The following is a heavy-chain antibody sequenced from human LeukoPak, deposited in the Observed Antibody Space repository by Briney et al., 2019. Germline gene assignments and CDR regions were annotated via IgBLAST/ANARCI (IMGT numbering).Heavy chain of an antibody. V-gene: IGHV1-46*01. J-gene: IGHJ5*02. CDR1: GHIFTSYY. Sequence: GASVKVSCKASGHIFTSYYMYWVRQAPGQGLEWMGIINPSGGSTSYAQKFQGRVTMTRDMSTSTVYMELSSLRSEDTAVYYCARAPGGEAGTFSWFDPWGQGTLVTVSS. D-gene: IGHD6-19*01. CDR2: INPSGGST. CDR3: ARAPGGEAGTFSWFDP.